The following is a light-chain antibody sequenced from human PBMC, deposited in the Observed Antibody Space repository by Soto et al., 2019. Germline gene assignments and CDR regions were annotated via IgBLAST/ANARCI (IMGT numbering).Light chain of an antibody. CDR2: AAS. Sequence: DIQMTPSPSSLSASVGDRVTITCRSSQSISTYLNWYQQKPGKAPNLLIYAASNLQSGVPSRFSGSGSGTEFTLTISSLQPEDCGTYYCQQSYSTLITCGQGTRLEIK. CDR3: QQSYSTLIT. V-gene: IGKV1-39*01. CDR1: QSISTY. J-gene: IGKJ5*01.